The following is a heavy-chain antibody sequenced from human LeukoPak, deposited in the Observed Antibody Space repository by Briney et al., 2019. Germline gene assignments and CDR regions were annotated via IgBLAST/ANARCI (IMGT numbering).Heavy chain of an antibody. V-gene: IGHV3-21*01. CDR3: ARMNSSGWYFDY. J-gene: IGHJ4*02. Sequence: GGSLRLSCAASGFTFSSYSMNWVRQAPGKGLEWVSSISSGSSYIYYADSVKGRFTISRDNAKNSLYLQMNSLRAEDTAVYYCARMNSSGWYFDYWGQGTLVTVSS. D-gene: IGHD6-19*01. CDR1: GFTFSSYS. CDR2: ISSGSSYI.